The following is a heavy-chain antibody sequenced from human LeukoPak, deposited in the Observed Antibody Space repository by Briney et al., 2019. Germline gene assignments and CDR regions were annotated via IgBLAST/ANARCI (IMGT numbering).Heavy chain of an antibody. CDR1: GFTFNTYG. D-gene: IGHD6-13*01. CDR2: IRYDGSHK. J-gene: IGHJ4*02. V-gene: IGHV3-30*02. Sequence: GGSLRLSCAASGFTFNTYGMHWVRQAPGKGLEWVTFIRYDGSHKYYADSVKGRFTISRDNSKNTLYLQMNSLRAEDTAVYYCARDSVLAGPEYYFDYWGQGTLVTVSS. CDR3: ARDSVLAGPEYYFDY.